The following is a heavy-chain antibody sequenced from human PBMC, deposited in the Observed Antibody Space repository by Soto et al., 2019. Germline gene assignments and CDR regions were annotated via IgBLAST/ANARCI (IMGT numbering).Heavy chain of an antibody. D-gene: IGHD3-22*01. V-gene: IGHV3-33*01. CDR3: ARPYYYDSSPIGAFDI. CDR2: IWYDGSNK. Sequence: GGSLRLSCAASGFTFSSYGMHWVRQAPGKGLEWVAVIWYDGSNKYYADSVKGRFTISRDNSKNTLYLQMNSLRAEDTAVYYCARPYYYDSSPIGAFDIWGQGTMVTVSS. J-gene: IGHJ3*02. CDR1: GFTFSSYG.